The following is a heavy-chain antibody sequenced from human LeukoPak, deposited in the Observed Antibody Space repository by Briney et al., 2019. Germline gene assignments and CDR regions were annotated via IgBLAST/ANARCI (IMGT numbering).Heavy chain of an antibody. J-gene: IGHJ3*02. V-gene: IGHV3-74*01. CDR1: GFTFSSYW. CDR3: ARGGIVVVMLDAFDI. D-gene: IGHD3-22*01. Sequence: GGSLRLSCAASGFTFSSYWMSWVRQAPGKGLEWVSRINSDGSSTSYADSVKGRFTISRDNAKNTLYLQMNSLRAEDTAVYYCARGGIVVVMLDAFDIWGQGTMVTVSS. CDR2: INSDGSST.